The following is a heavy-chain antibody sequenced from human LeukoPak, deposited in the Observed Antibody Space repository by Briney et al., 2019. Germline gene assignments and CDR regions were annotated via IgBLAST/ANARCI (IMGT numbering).Heavy chain of an antibody. CDR2: IYYSGST. CDR3: ARQYCSGGSCYERRGGWFDP. J-gene: IGHJ5*02. Sequence: LETLSLTCTVSGGSISSYYWSWIRQPPGKGLEWIGYIYYSGSTNYSPSLKSRVTISVDTSKNQFSLKLSSVTAADTAVYYCARQYCSGGSCYERRGGWFDPWGQGTLVTVSS. V-gene: IGHV4-59*08. CDR1: GGSISSYY. D-gene: IGHD2-15*01.